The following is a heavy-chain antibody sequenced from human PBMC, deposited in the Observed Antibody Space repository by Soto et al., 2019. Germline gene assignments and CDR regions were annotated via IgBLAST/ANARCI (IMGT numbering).Heavy chain of an antibody. D-gene: IGHD2-15*01. Sequence: QVQLQESGPGLVKPSGTRSITCAVSSGTISSSNWWTWVRQPPGKGLEWIGEINQSGSPNYNPSLRSRVTISVDKSKSQFFLKLSSVTAADTAIYYCAGLGMVAAHREFDPWGQGTLVTVSS. CDR2: INQSGSP. V-gene: IGHV4-4*02. CDR3: AGLGMVAAHREFDP. CDR1: SGTISSSNW. J-gene: IGHJ5*02.